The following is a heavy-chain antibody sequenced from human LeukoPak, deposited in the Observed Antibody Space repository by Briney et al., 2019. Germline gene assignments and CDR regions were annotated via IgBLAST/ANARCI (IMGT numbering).Heavy chain of an antibody. CDR3: ARGATVTTVAFDI. CDR2: IYYSGST. CDR1: GGSISSYY. D-gene: IGHD4-17*01. Sequence: PSETLSLTCTVSGGSISSYYWSWIRRPPGKGLEWIGYIYYSGSTNYNPSLKSRVTISVDTSKNQFSLKLSSVTAADTAVYYCARGATVTTVAFDIWGQGTMVTVSS. V-gene: IGHV4-59*08. J-gene: IGHJ3*02.